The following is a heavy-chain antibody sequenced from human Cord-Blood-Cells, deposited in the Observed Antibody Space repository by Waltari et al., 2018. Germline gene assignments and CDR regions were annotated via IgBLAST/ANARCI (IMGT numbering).Heavy chain of an antibody. CDR1: GYTFTGYY. V-gene: IGHV1-2*02. Sequence: QVQLVQSGAEVKKPGASVKVSCKASGYTFTGYYMHWGRQAPGQGLEWMGWINPNSGDTNYAQKFQGRVTMTRDTSISTAYMELSRLRSDDTAVYYCATRGYSYLMDVWGKGTTVTVSS. D-gene: IGHD5-18*01. CDR3: ATRGYSYLMDV. J-gene: IGHJ6*03. CDR2: INPNSGDT.